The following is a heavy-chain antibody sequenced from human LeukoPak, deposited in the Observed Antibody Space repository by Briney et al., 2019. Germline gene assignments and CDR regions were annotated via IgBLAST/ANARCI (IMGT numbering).Heavy chain of an antibody. CDR1: GFTFSSYA. J-gene: IGHJ6*03. CDR2: ISYDGSNK. CDR3: AKLSGYDSRGPNYYMDV. V-gene: IGHV3-30*04. Sequence: GGSLRLSCAASGFTFSSYAMHWVRQAPGKGLEWVAAISYDGSNKYYADSVKGRFTISRDNSKNTLYLQINSLRAEDTAVYYCAKLSGYDSRGPNYYMDVWGKGTTVTVSS. D-gene: IGHD5-12*01.